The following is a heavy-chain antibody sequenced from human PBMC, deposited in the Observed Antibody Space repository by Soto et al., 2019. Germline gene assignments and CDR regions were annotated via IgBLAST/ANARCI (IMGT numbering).Heavy chain of an antibody. CDR3: ARDRATFDY. CDR2: ISSSSSTM. Sequence: PGGSLRLSCAASGFTFSSYSMNWVRQAPGKGLEWVSYISSSSSTMFYADSVKGRFTISRDNAKNSLYLQMNSLRDGDTAVYYCARDRATFDYWGQGTLVTVSS. CDR1: GFTFSSYS. D-gene: IGHD1-26*01. J-gene: IGHJ4*02. V-gene: IGHV3-48*02.